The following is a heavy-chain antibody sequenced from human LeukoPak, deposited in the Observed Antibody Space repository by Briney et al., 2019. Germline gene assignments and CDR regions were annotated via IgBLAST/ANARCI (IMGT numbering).Heavy chain of an antibody. CDR2: INHSGST. Sequence: SETLSLTCAVYGGSFSGYYWSWIRQPPGKGLEWIGEINHSGSTNYNPSLKSRVTISVDTSKNQFSLKLSSVTAADTAVYYCARRPSRYYYGSGSYSPFDYWGQGTLVTVSS. D-gene: IGHD3-10*01. V-gene: IGHV4-34*01. CDR1: GGSFSGYY. J-gene: IGHJ4*02. CDR3: ARRPSRYYYGSGSYSPFDY.